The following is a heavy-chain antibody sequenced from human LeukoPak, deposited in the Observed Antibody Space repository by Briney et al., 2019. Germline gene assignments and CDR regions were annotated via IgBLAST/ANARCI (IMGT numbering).Heavy chain of an antibody. CDR1: GFTFSSHW. J-gene: IGHJ4*02. Sequence: PGVPLSLFCAVSGFTFSSHWMSWVRQAPGKGREWMANIKQEGSEKYYVDSVKRRFTISRDNAKNSLYLQMNSPRAEDTAVYYCASVRWLQIGSDYWGQGTLVTVSS. CDR2: IKQEGSEK. D-gene: IGHD5-24*01. CDR3: ASVRWLQIGSDY. V-gene: IGHV3-7*01.